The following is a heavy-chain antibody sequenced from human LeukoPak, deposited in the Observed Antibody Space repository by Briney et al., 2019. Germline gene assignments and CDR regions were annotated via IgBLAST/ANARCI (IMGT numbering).Heavy chain of an antibody. J-gene: IGHJ6*03. D-gene: IGHD1-1*01. CDR1: GFTFSSYV. Sequence: GGSLRLSCAASGFTFSSYVMSWVRQAPGKGLEWVSGISGSGGSTYYADSVKGRFTISRDNSKNTLYLQTNSLRAEDTAVYYCATTLLRASTYMDVWGKGTTVTVSS. CDR3: ATTLLRASTYMDV. CDR2: ISGSGGST. V-gene: IGHV3-23*01.